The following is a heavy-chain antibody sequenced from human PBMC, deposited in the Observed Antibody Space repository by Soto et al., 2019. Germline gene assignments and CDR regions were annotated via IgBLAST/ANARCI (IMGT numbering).Heavy chain of an antibody. CDR1: GGSISSGGYS. Sequence: QLQLQESGSGLVKPSQTLSLTCAVSGGSISSGGYSWSWIRQPPGKGLEWIGYIYHSGSTYYNPSLKSRVTISVDRSKNQFSLKLSSVTXXXXXXXXXXXXXXXPRYYWGQGTLVTVSS. V-gene: IGHV4-30-2*01. D-gene: IGHD4-17*01. CDR3: XXXXXXPRYY. CDR2: IYHSGST. J-gene: IGHJ4*02.